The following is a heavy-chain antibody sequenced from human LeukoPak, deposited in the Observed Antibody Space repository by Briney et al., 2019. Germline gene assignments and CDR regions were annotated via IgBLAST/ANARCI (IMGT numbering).Heavy chain of an antibody. CDR1: GFTFSSYG. Sequence: GGSLRLSCAASGFTFSSYGMHWVRQAPGKGLEWVAVIWYDGSNKYYADSVKGRFTISRDNSKNTLYLQMNSLRAEDTAVYYCARDGNYYDSHYHFDYWGQGTLVTVSS. V-gene: IGHV3-33*01. CDR3: ARDGNYYDSHYHFDY. D-gene: IGHD3-22*01. J-gene: IGHJ4*02. CDR2: IWYDGSNK.